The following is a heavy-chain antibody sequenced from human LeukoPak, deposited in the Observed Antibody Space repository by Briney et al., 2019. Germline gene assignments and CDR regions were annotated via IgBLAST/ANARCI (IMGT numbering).Heavy chain of an antibody. V-gene: IGHV3-23*01. Sequence: GGSLRLSCAASGFTFSNSAMSWVRQAPGEGLEWVSTLSGSGITTYYADSVKGRFTISRDNSKNTLYLQMNSLRAEDTAVYYCAKGIYSSGWSYFDYWGHGTLVTVSS. CDR3: AKGIYSSGWSYFDY. CDR2: LSGSGITT. CDR1: GFTFSNSA. D-gene: IGHD6-19*01. J-gene: IGHJ4*01.